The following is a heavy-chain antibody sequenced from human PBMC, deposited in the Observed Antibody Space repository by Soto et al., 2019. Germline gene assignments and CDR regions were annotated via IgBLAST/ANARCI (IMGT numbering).Heavy chain of an antibody. CDR1: GYTFTSYA. CDR2: INAGNGNT. V-gene: IGHV1-3*01. CDR3: ARGGNLAVAGILYY. Sequence: ASVKVSCKASGYTFTSYAIHWVRQAPGQRLEWMGWINAGNGNTKYSQKFQGRVTITRDTSASTAYMELSSLRSEDTAVYYCARGGNLAVAGILYYWGQGTLVTVSS. D-gene: IGHD6-19*01. J-gene: IGHJ4*02.